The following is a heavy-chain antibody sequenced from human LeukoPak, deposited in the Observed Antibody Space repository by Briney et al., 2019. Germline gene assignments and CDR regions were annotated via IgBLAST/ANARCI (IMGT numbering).Heavy chain of an antibody. CDR2: IYPGDSDT. CDR1: GYSFTSFW. Sequence: PGESLKISCKGSGYSFTSFWIAWVRQMPGKGLECMGIIYPGDSDTRYSPSFQGQVTISADKSISTAYLQWSSLKASDTAIYYCARQRGSYRSSFDYWGQGILVTVSS. CDR3: ARQRGSYRSSFDY. D-gene: IGHD3-16*02. J-gene: IGHJ4*02. V-gene: IGHV5-51*01.